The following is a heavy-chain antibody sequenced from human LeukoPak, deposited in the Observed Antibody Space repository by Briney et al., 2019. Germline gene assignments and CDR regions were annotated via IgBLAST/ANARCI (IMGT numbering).Heavy chain of an antibody. CDR2: INPNSGGT. CDR1: GYTFTGYY. Sequence: ASVKVSCKASGYTFTGYYMHWVRQAPGQGLEWMGWINPNSGGTNYAQKFPGRVTMTRDTSISTAYMELSRLRSDDTAVYYCARDPYCSSTSCYGGFDYWGQGTLVTVSS. J-gene: IGHJ4*02. V-gene: IGHV1-2*02. CDR3: ARDPYCSSTSCYGGFDY. D-gene: IGHD2-2*01.